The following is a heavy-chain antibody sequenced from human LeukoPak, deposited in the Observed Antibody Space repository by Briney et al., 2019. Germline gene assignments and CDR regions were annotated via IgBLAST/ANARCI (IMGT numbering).Heavy chain of an antibody. CDR3: ARTVLTRQGAFDI. V-gene: IGHV4-39*01. Sequence: PSETLSLTCTVSGGSISSSSYYWGWTRQPSGKGLEWVGSIYYIGSTYYNPSLKSRGTISVDTSKNQFSLKLSSVTAADTAVYYCARTVLTRQGAFDIWGQGTMVTVSS. CDR2: IYYIGST. J-gene: IGHJ3*02. CDR1: GGSISSSSYY.